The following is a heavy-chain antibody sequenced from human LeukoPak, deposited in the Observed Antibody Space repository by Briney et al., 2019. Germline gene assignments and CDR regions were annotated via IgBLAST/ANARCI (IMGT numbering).Heavy chain of an antibody. V-gene: IGHV4-34*01. D-gene: IGHD4-11*01. CDR3: ARAGTEAMTTPAYPVFYYFYLDV. CDR1: GDSFTAYS. Sequence: SDTLSLTCAVNGDSFTAYSWNWTRQSPGKGLEWIGEISHSGRTHYNPSLASRVTFSLDTSKTQFSLELKSVTAADTAVYYCARAGTEAMTTPAYPVFYYFYLDVWGTGTTVTVS. J-gene: IGHJ6*03. CDR2: ISHSGRT.